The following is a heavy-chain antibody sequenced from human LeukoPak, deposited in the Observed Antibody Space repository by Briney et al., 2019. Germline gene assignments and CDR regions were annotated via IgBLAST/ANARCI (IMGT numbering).Heavy chain of an antibody. CDR2: IYYSGST. Sequence: SETLPLTCTVSGGSISSGTYYWGWIRQPPGKGLEWSGSIYYSGSTYYNPSLKSRITISVDTSKNQFSLKLSSVTAADTAVYYCARQTTNYYDSSGYRFDPWGQGTLVTVSS. CDR3: ARQTTNYYDSSGYRFDP. CDR1: GGSISSGTYY. J-gene: IGHJ5*02. V-gene: IGHV4-39*01. D-gene: IGHD3-22*01.